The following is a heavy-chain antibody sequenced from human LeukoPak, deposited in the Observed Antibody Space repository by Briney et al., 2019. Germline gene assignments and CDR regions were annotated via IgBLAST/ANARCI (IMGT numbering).Heavy chain of an antibody. CDR2: IYYTGST. CDR1: GGSVSSRSYY. V-gene: IGHV4-39*07. D-gene: IGHD1-26*01. CDR3: ARTEIVGGTVFNS. Sequence: PSETLSLTCTVSGGSVSSRSYYWGWIRQAPGTGLAWFGSIYYTGSTYYNPSLKNRVTMSVDTSKTRFSLKLTSVTAADTAVYYCARTEIVGGTVFNSWGQGTLVTVSS. J-gene: IGHJ4*02.